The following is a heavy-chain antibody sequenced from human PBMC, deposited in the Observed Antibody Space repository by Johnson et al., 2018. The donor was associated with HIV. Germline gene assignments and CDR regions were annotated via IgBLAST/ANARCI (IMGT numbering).Heavy chain of an antibody. D-gene: IGHD6-19*01. J-gene: IGHJ3*02. CDR2: VTGTGGDT. V-gene: IGHV3-23*04. Sequence: VQLVESGGGVVQPGRSLRLSCAASGFTFSSYGMSWVRQAPGKGLEWVSGVTGTGGDTYYAESVKGRFTISRDNSKNTLYLQMNKLRPEDTAVYYCARDHGWSRGWLFDAFDIWGQGTMVTVSS. CDR3: ARDHGWSRGWLFDAFDI. CDR1: GFTFSSYG.